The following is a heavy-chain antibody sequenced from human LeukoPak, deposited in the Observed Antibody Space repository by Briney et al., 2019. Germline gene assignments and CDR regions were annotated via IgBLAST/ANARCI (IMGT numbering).Heavy chain of an antibody. D-gene: IGHD6-19*01. CDR1: GFTFASSA. J-gene: IGHJ4*02. CDR2: ISFDGSAK. CDR3: VEERDRAGYFRY. Sequence: GGSLTLSCVASGFTFASSAMHWVRQAPGKGLEWVTFISFDGSAKYYADAAKGRFAISRDNSKNTLYLEMSSLGLQDTAVYFCVEERDRAGYFRYWGQGILVTVSS. V-gene: IGHV3-30*18.